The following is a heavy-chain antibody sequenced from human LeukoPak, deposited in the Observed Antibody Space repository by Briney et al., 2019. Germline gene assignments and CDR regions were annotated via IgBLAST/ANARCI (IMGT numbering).Heavy chain of an antibody. V-gene: IGHV4-59*01. D-gene: IGHD5-18*01. CDR1: GGSISSYY. CDR3: ARASQRVTQRVFDY. Sequence: PSETLSLTCTVSGGSISSYYWSWIRQPPGKGLEWIGYIYYSGSTNYNPSLKSRVTISVDTSKNQFSLKLSSVTAADTAVYYWARASQRVTQRVFDYWGQGTLVTVSS. J-gene: IGHJ4*02. CDR2: IYYSGST.